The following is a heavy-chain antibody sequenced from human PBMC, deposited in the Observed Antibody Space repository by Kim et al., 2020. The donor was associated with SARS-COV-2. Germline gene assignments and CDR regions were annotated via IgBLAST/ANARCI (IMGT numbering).Heavy chain of an antibody. V-gene: IGHV3-11*01. Sequence: GGSLRLSCAASGFTFSDYYMSWIRQAPGKGLEWVSYISSSGSTIYYADSVKGRFTISRDNAKNSLYLQMNSLRAEDTAVYYCARDQDIVVVVAAYYGMDVWGQGTTVTVSS. CDR1: GFTFSDYY. D-gene: IGHD2-15*01. CDR2: ISSSGSTI. J-gene: IGHJ6*02. CDR3: ARDQDIVVVVAAYYGMDV.